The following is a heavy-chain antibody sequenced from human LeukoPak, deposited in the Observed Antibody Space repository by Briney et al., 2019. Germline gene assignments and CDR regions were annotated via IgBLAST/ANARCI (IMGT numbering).Heavy chain of an antibody. CDR3: ARDPVAASRDYDSWGGYYPATYDYYGMDV. V-gene: IGHV3-33*08. Sequence: PGGSLRLSCAASGFTFSNYWMAWVRQAPGKGPEWVAVIWYDGSNESYADSVKGRFTISRDNSKNTLYLQMNSLRVEDTAVYYCARDPVAASRDYDSWGGYYPATYDYYGMDVWGQGTTVTVSS. J-gene: IGHJ6*02. D-gene: IGHD3-3*01. CDR1: GFTFSNYW. CDR2: IWYDGSNE.